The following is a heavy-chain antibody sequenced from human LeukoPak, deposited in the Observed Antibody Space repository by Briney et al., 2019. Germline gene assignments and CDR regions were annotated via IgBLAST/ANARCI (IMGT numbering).Heavy chain of an antibody. CDR3: ARHRLWFGELDHFDY. J-gene: IGHJ4*02. D-gene: IGHD3-10*01. V-gene: IGHV7-4-1*02. CDR1: GYTFTSYA. CDR2: INTNTGNP. Sequence: ASVKVSCKASGYTFTSYAMNWVRQAPGQGLEWMGWINTNTGNPTYAQGFTGRFVFSLDTSVSSAYLQISSLKAEDTAVYYCARHRLWFGELDHFDYWGQGTLVTVSS.